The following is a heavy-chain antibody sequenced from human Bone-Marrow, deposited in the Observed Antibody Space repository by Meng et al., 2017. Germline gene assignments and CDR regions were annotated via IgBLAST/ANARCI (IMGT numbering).Heavy chain of an antibody. CDR1: GGSFSGYY. J-gene: IGHJ1*01. CDR2: INHSGST. V-gene: IGHV4-34*01. Sequence: QVQLHKWGAGLLKPSETLSLACAVYGGSFSGYYWSWIRQPPGKGLEWIGEINHSGSTNYNPSLKSRVTISVDTSKNQFSLKLSSVTAADTAVYYCARGTRPLLFQHWGQGTLVTVSS. D-gene: IGHD1-1*01. CDR3: ARGTRPLLFQH.